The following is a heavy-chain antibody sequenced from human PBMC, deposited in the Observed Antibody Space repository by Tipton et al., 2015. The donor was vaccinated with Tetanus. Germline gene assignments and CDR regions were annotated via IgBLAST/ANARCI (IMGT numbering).Heavy chain of an antibody. J-gene: IGHJ4*02. CDR1: GGLITTGGYS. V-gene: IGHV4-30-2*01. Sequence: TLSLTCTVSGGLITTGGYSWGWIRQPPGQGLEWIGYIYQTGSTYFNPSLRSRLTMSFKMSKNQFSLKLTSVTAADTAVYYCARGWGSSWYYFDYWGQGILVTVSS. CDR2: IYQTGST. D-gene: IGHD6-13*01. CDR3: ARGWGSSWYYFDY.